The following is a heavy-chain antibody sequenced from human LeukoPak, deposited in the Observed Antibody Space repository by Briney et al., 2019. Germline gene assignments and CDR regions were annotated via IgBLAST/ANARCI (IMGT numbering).Heavy chain of an antibody. Sequence: SETLSLTCTVSGGSISSSSYYWGWIRQPPGKGLEWIGSIYYSGSTYYNPSLKSRVTISVDTSKNQFSLKLSSVTAADTAVYYCARRAAAAALGFDYWGQGTLVTVSS. J-gene: IGHJ4*02. CDR1: GGSISSSSYY. CDR2: IYYSGST. D-gene: IGHD6-13*01. V-gene: IGHV4-39*07. CDR3: ARRAAAAALGFDY.